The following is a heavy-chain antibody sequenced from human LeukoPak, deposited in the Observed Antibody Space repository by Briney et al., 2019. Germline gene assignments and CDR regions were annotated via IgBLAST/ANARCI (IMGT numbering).Heavy chain of an antibody. Sequence: SETLSLTCTVSGGSITSSIYYWGWIRQPPGKGLEWIGSMHYSGTTYYNPSLKSRVTISVDTSKNQFSLKLSSMTAADTAVYYCAYSSWTWTFGYWGQGTLVTVSS. CDR2: MHYSGTT. CDR1: GGSITSSIYY. J-gene: IGHJ4*02. D-gene: IGHD6-13*01. CDR3: AYSSWTWTFGY. V-gene: IGHV4-39*01.